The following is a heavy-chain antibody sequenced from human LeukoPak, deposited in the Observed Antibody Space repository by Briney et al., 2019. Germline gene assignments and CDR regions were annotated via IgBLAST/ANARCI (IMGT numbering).Heavy chain of an antibody. J-gene: IGHJ4*02. CDR1: GFTFSSYG. V-gene: IGHV3-30*18. CDR2: ISYDGGNK. D-gene: IGHD2-15*01. Sequence: PGGSLRLSCAASGFTFSSYGMRWVRQAPGKGLEWVADISYDGGNKYYADSVKGRFTISRDNSKNTLYLQMNSLRAEDTAVYYCANGCASGRMPFDYWGQGTLVTVSS. CDR3: ANGCASGRMPFDY.